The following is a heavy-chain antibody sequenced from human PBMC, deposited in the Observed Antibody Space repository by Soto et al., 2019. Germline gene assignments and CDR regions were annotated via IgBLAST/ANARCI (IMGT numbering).Heavy chain of an antibody. D-gene: IGHD3-16*01. CDR2: ISYDGSNK. J-gene: IGHJ4*02. CDR3: ARGKRVAPNVIGSY. Sequence: QVQLVESGGGVVQPGRSLRLSCAASGFTFSSYAMHWVRQAPGKGLEWVAVISYDGSNKYYADSVKGRFTISRDNSKNTLYLQMNSLRAEDTAVYYCARGKRVAPNVIGSYWGQGTLVTVSS. CDR1: GFTFSSYA. V-gene: IGHV3-30-3*01.